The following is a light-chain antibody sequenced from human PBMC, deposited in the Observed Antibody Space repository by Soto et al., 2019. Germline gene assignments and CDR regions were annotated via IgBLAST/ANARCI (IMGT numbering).Light chain of an antibody. V-gene: IGKV3-20*01. CDR3: QQYGSSPPIT. J-gene: IGKJ5*01. CDR2: GAS. Sequence: EIVLTQFPGTLPLSPGERATLSCRASQSVSNNYLAWYQQKPGQAPRLLIYGASSRATGIPDRFSGSGSGTDFSLTISRLEPEDFAVYYCQQYGSSPPITFGQGTRLEIK. CDR1: QSVSNNY.